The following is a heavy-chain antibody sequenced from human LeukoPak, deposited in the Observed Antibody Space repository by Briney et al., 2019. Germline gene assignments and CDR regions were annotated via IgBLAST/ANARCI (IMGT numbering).Heavy chain of an antibody. J-gene: IGHJ6*02. D-gene: IGHD3-10*01. V-gene: IGHV4-34*01. CDR3: ARGQKVIMVRGVIITDYYYYYGMDV. CDR1: GVSFSGYY. Sequence: SETLSLTCAVYGVSFSGYYWSWIRQPPGKGLEWIGEINHSGSTNYNPSLKSRVTISVDTSKNQFSLKLSSVTAADTAVYYCARGQKVIMVRGVIITDYYYYYGMDVWGQGTTVTVSS. CDR2: INHSGST.